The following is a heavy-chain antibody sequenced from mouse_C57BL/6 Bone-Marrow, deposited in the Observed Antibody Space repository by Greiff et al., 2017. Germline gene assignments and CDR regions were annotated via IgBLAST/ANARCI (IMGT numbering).Heavy chain of an antibody. V-gene: IGHV1-64*01. CDR3: SRDPTYGSSFCWYFDV. J-gene: IGHJ1*03. D-gene: IGHD1-1*01. Sequence: QVQLQQPGAELVKPGASVKLSCKASGYTFTSYWMHWVKQRPGQGLEWIGMLHPNRGSTNYNDKFHSKATLTVDKSSSTAYMLLISLPSADSAVYYCSRDPTYGSSFCWYFDVWGTGTTVTVSS. CDR2: LHPNRGST. CDR1: GYTFTSYW.